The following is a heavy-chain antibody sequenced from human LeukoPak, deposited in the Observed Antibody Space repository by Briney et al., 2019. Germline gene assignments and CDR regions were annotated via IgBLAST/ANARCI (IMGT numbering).Heavy chain of an antibody. CDR2: IIPILGMA. D-gene: IGHD2-21*01. V-gene: IGHV1-69*04. Sequence: SVKVSCKASGGTFSSYAISWVRQAPGQGLEWMGRIIPILGMANYAQKFQGRVTITADKSTSTAYIELSSLRSEDTAVYYCASGPLKEKFRNDAFDIWGQGTMVTVSS. J-gene: IGHJ3*02. CDR3: ASGPLKEKFRNDAFDI. CDR1: GGTFSSYA.